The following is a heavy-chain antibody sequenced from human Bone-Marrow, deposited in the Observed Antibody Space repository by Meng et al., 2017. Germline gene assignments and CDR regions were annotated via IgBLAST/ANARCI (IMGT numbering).Heavy chain of an antibody. CDR1: GFTFSSYW. CDR3: ARNVWGYAASFDY. J-gene: IGHJ4*02. V-gene: IGHV3-7*01. CDR2: IKQDGSEK. Sequence: GGSLRLSCAASGFTFSSYWMSGVRQAPGKGLEWVANIKQDGSEKYYEDSVKGRFTISGDNAKNPLYLEMNSLRAEDTAVYYCARNVWGYAASFDYWGQGTLVPVSS. D-gene: IGHD3-16*01.